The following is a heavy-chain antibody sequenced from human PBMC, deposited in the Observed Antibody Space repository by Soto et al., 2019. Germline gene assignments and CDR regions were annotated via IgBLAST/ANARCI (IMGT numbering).Heavy chain of an antibody. CDR2: INHSGST. J-gene: IGHJ5*02. CDR3: ARGPHVLRYFDWLSHNWFDP. V-gene: IGHV4-34*01. D-gene: IGHD3-9*01. CDR1: GGSFSGYY. Sequence: PSETLSLTCAVYGGSFSGYYWSWIHQPPGKGLEWIGEINHSGSTNYNPSLKSRVTISVDTSKNQFSLKLSSVTAADTAVYYCARGPHVLRYFDWLSHNWFDPWGQGTLVTVSS.